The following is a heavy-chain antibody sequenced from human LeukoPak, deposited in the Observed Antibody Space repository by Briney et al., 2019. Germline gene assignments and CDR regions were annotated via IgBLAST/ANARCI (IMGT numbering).Heavy chain of an antibody. Sequence: GGSLRLSCAASGFTFSSYGMHWVRQAPVKGLEWVAVIWYDGSNKYYADSVKGRFTISRDNSKNTLYLQMNSLRAEDTAVYYCARTLYYYDSSGYYAYWGQGTLVTVSS. D-gene: IGHD3-22*01. V-gene: IGHV3-33*01. J-gene: IGHJ4*02. CDR2: IWYDGSNK. CDR1: GFTFSSYG. CDR3: ARTLYYYDSSGYYAY.